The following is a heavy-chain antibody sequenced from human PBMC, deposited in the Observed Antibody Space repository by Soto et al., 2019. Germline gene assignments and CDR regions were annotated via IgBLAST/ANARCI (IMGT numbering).Heavy chain of an antibody. J-gene: IGHJ5*02. CDR1: GYTFSSDD. CDR3: ARLKQDYAVA. CDR2: MNPNSGNT. D-gene: IGHD3-16*01. Sequence: QVQLVQSGAEVKKPGASVKVSCKASGYTFSSDDINRVRLATGQGLEWMGWMNPNSGNTAYAQKFQGRVTMTRNTSISTAYMELSSLRSEDTAVYYCARLKQDYAVAWGQGTLVTVSS. V-gene: IGHV1-8*01.